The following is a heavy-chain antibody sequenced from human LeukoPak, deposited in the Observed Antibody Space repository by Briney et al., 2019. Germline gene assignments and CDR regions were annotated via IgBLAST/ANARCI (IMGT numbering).Heavy chain of an antibody. CDR2: ISSDGTNT. V-gene: IGHV3-74*01. J-gene: IGHJ3*02. CDR1: GFTFSSHW. D-gene: IGHD3-3*01. Sequence: GGSLRLSCAASGFTFSSHWMHWVRQAPGKGLVWVSRISSDGTNTNYADSVKGRFTISRDNAKNSLYLQMNSLRAEDTAVYYCSRARYYDFWSGSGAFDIWGQGTMVTVSS. CDR3: SRARYYDFWSGSGAFDI.